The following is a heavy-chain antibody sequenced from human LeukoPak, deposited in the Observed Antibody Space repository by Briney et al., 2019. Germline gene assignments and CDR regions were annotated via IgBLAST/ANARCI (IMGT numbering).Heavy chain of an antibody. Sequence: ASVKVSCEASGYTFTSYGISWVRQAPGQGLEWMGWISAYNGNTNYAQKLQDRVTMTTDTSTSTAYMELRSLRSDDTAVYYCARDALWFGESSYMDVWGKGTTVTVSS. CDR3: ARDALWFGESSYMDV. CDR2: ISAYNGNT. D-gene: IGHD3-10*01. CDR1: GYTFTSYG. V-gene: IGHV1-18*01. J-gene: IGHJ6*03.